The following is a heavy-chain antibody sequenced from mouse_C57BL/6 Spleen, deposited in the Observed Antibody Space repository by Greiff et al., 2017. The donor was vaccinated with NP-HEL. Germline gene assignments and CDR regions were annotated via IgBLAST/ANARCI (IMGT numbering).Heavy chain of an antibody. D-gene: IGHD3-3*01. CDR2: INPGSGGT. Sequence: QVQLQQSGAELVRPGTSVKVSCKASGYAFTNYLIEWVKQRPGQGLEWIGVINPGSGGTNYNEKFKGKATLTADKSSSTAYMQLSSLTSEDSAVYFGAKGTGNNDYWGQGTTLTVSS. CDR1: GYAFTNYL. V-gene: IGHV1-54*01. J-gene: IGHJ2*01. CDR3: AKGTGNNDY.